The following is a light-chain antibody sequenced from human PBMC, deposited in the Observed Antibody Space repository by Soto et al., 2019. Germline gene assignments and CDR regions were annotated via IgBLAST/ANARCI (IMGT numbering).Light chain of an antibody. J-gene: IGKJ1*01. V-gene: IGKV1-5*01. CDR3: QQYMNYAT. Sequence: DIQMTQSPSTLSAYVGDRVTFTCRASQSISTWLAWYQQKPGKAHKLLIYDASSLQSDVPSRFSGSGSGTEFTITISALQTDDFASYYCQQYMNYATFGQGTKVEIK. CDR2: DAS. CDR1: QSISTW.